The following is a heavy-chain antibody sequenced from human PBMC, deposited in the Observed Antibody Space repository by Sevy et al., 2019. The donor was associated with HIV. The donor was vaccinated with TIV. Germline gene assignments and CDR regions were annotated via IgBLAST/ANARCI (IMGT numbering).Heavy chain of an antibody. CDR1: GFAFSDYY. Sequence: GGSLRLSCAASGFAFSDYYMSWIRQAPGKGLEWLSYISETGDIINYADSVKGRFTISRDNAKNSVFLQVNRLRAEDTAMYYCARDDSFEMWGQGTMVTVSS. CDR2: ISETGDII. CDR3: ARDDSFEM. J-gene: IGHJ3*02. V-gene: IGHV3-11*01.